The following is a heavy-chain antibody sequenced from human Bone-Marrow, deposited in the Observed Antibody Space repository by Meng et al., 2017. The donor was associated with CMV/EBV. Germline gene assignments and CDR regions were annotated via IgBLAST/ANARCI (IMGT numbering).Heavy chain of an antibody. V-gene: IGHV4-34*01. CDR3: ARGGSITIFGVAARTGWFDP. D-gene: IGHD3-3*01. CDR1: GGSFSGYY. Sequence: SETLSLTCAVYGGSFSGYYWSWIRQPPGKGLEWIGEINHRGSTNYNPSLKSRVTRSVDTSKNQFSLKLSSVTAADTAVYDCARGGSITIFGVAARTGWFDPWGQGTLVTVSS. J-gene: IGHJ5*02. CDR2: INHRGST.